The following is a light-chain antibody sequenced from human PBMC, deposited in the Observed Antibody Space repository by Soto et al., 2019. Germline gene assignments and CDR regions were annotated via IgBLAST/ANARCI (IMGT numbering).Light chain of an antibody. CDR1: SGDVGNYNL. V-gene: IGLV2-23*02. Sequence: QSALTQPASVSGSPGQSITISCTGTSGDVGNYNLVSWYQQHPGKAPKVIIYEVNKRPSGVSNRFSGSKSGNTASLTISGLQAEDEADYYCCSYAGIRVFGGGTKVTVL. J-gene: IGLJ3*02. CDR3: CSYAGIRV. CDR2: EVN.